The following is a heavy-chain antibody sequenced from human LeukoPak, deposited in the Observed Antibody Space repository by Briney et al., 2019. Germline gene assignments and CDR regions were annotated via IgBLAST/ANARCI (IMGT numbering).Heavy chain of an antibody. CDR2: INAGNGNT. CDR3: AREGEYSSGRSHFDY. CDR1: GYTFTSYA. V-gene: IGHV1-3*01. J-gene: IGHJ4*02. Sequence: ASVKVSCKASGYTFTSYAMHWVRQAPGQRLEWMGWINAGNGNTKYSQKFQGRVTITRDTSASTAYMELSSLRSEDTAVYYCAREGEYSSGRSHFDYWGQGTLVTVSS. D-gene: IGHD6-19*01.